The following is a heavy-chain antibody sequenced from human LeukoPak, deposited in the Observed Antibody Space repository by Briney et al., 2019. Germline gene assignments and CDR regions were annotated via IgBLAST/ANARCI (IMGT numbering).Heavy chain of an antibody. CDR2: IRATAGTT. Sequence: GGSLRLSCAASGFTFSSYAMTWVRQAPGKGLQWVSTIRATAGTTYYTDSVKGRFTISRDNSKNTVFLQMNSLRAEDTAVYYCAKGGYTSHYDYGGQGILVTVSS. V-gene: IGHV3-23*01. CDR1: GFTFSSYA. D-gene: IGHD5-12*01. CDR3: AKGGYTSHYDY. J-gene: IGHJ4*02.